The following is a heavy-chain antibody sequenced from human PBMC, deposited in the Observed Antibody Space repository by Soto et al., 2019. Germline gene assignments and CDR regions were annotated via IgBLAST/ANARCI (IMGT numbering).Heavy chain of an antibody. Sequence: VGSLRLSCAASGFTFSSYGMHWVRQAPGKGPEWVAVIWYDGSNKYYADSVKGRFTISRDNSKNTLYLQMNSLRAEDTAVYYCARDKAVRYYYYGMDVWGQGTTVTVS. D-gene: IGHD4-4*01. J-gene: IGHJ6*02. CDR1: GFTFSSYG. CDR2: IWYDGSNK. V-gene: IGHV3-33*01. CDR3: ARDKAVRYYYYGMDV.